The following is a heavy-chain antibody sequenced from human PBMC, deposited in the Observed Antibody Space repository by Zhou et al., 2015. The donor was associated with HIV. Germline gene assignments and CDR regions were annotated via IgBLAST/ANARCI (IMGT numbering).Heavy chain of an antibody. V-gene: IGHV1-69*12. D-gene: IGHD3-22*01. J-gene: IGHJ3*02. CDR1: GGTFSSYA. Sequence: QVQLVQSGAEVKKPGSSVKVSCKASGGTFSSYAISWVRQAPGQGLEWMGGIIPIFGTANYAQKFQGRVTITADESTSTAYMELSSLRSEDTAVYYCARGALRGVYYDSSGYYYDAFDIWGQGTMVTVSS. CDR2: IIPIFGTA. CDR3: ARGALRGVYYDSSGYYYDAFDI.